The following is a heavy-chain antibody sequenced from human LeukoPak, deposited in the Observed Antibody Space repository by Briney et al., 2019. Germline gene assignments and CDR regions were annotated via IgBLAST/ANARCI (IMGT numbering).Heavy chain of an antibody. CDR1: GYTFTNYG. J-gene: IGHJ3*02. D-gene: IGHD6-13*01. Sequence: ASVKVSCKTSGYTFTNYGISWVRQAPGLGLEWMGWISAYNDNTNYAQKVQGRVTMTTDTSTSTAYMELRSLRFDDTAVYYCARDQSVRLLQTSSTYFKHVFAIWGQGSMATVSS. CDR2: ISAYNDNT. V-gene: IGHV1-18*01. CDR3: ARDQSVRLLQTSSTYFKHVFAI.